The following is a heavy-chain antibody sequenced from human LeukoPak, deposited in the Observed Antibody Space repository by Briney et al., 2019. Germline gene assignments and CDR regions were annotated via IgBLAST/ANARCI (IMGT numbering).Heavy chain of an antibody. CDR2: LSGSGSST. CDR3: AKALQGSWYWTDP. D-gene: IGHD6-19*01. Sequence: GGSLRLSCAASGFTFSSYAMSWVRQAPGKGLEWVSGLSGSGSSTYYADSVKGRFTISRDNSKNTLYLQMNSLRAEDTAVYYCAKALQGSWYWTDPWGQGTLVTVSS. CDR1: GFTFSSYA. J-gene: IGHJ5*02. V-gene: IGHV3-23*01.